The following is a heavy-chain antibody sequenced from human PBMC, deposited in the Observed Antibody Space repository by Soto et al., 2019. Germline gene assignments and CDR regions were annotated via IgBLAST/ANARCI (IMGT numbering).Heavy chain of an antibody. CDR1: GGSFSGYY. V-gene: IGHV4-34*01. CDR3: ARGRLRATMVRGVIINYFDY. CDR2: INHSGST. Sequence: SETLSLTCAVYGGSFSGYYWSWIRQPPGKGLEWIGEINHSGSTNYNPSLKSRVTISVDTSKNQFSLKLSSVTAADTAVYYCARGRLRATMVRGVIINYFDYWGQGTLVTVSS. D-gene: IGHD3-10*01. J-gene: IGHJ4*02.